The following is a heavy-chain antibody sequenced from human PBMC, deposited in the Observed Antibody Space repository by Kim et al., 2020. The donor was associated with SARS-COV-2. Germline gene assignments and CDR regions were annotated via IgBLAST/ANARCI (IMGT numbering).Heavy chain of an antibody. Sequence: GRFTISRDNSKNTLYMQMNSLRAEDTAVYHCAKVGGDCSGGSCYSAWFDPWGQGTLVTVSS. D-gene: IGHD2-15*01. J-gene: IGHJ5*02. V-gene: IGHV3-23*01. CDR3: AKVGGDCSGGSCYSAWFDP.